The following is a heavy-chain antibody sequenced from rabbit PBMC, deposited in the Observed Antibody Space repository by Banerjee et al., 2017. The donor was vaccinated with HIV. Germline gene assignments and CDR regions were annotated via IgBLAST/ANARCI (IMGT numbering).Heavy chain of an antibody. CDR1: GFSLSNNYV. V-gene: IGHV1S40*01. Sequence: QSLQESGGGLFQPGGSLALTCKASGFSLSNNYVMCWVRQAPGKGLEWIACINTSSGNTVYASWAKGRFTISKTSWTTVTLQMTSLTAADTASYFCARDLAGVIGCNFNLWGQGTLVTVS. CDR3: ARDLAGVIGCNFNL. J-gene: IGHJ4*01. D-gene: IGHD4-1*01. CDR2: INTSSGNT.